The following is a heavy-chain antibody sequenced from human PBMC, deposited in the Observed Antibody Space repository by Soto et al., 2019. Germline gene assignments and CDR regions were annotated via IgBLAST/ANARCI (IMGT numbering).Heavy chain of an antibody. CDR1: GYTFTGYW. CDR3: ARLGHDYSNSGMDV. D-gene: IGHD4-4*01. Sequence: GASLKISCKGSGYTFTGYWINWVRQMPGKGLEWMGKIDPSDSSTNYSPSYSPSFQGHVTISTDKSITTAYLQWSSLKASDTAIYYCARLGHDYSNSGMDVWGQGTTVTVSS. V-gene: IGHV5-10-1*01. J-gene: IGHJ6*02. CDR2: IDPSDSST.